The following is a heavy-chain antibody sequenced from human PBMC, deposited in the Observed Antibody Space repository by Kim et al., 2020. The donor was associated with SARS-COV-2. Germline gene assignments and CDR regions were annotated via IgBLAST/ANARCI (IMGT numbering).Heavy chain of an antibody. CDR3: ARPLNPYSGYDLDY. D-gene: IGHD5-12*01. J-gene: IGHJ4*02. V-gene: IGHV1-69*01. Sequence: AQKFQGRVTITADESTSTAYMELSSLRSEDTAVYYCARPLNPYSGYDLDYWGQGTLVTVSS.